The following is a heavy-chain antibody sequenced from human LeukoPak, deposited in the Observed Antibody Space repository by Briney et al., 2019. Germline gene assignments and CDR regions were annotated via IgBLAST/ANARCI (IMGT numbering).Heavy chain of an antibody. CDR2: IYHSGST. CDR3: ARYGDYEGWFDP. Sequence: SETLSLTCAVSGGSISSGGYSWSWIRQPPGKGLEWIGYIYHSGSTYYNPSLKSRVTISVDRSKNQFSLKLSSVTAADTAVYYCARYGDYEGWFDPWGQGTLVTVSS. CDR1: GGSISSGGYS. D-gene: IGHD4-17*01. V-gene: IGHV4-30-2*01. J-gene: IGHJ5*02.